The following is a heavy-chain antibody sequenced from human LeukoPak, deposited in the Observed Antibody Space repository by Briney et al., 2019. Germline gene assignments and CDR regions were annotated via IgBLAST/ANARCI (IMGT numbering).Heavy chain of an antibody. Sequence: SETLSLTCAVYGGSFSGYYWSWIRQPPGKGLEWIGEINHSGSTNYNPSLKSRVTISVDTSKNQFSLKLSSVTAADTAVYYCARGYSTFIAARYYYHGMDVWGQGTTVTVSS. CDR1: GGSFSGYY. D-gene: IGHD6-6*01. V-gene: IGHV4-34*01. CDR2: INHSGST. J-gene: IGHJ6*02. CDR3: ARGYSTFIAARYYYHGMDV.